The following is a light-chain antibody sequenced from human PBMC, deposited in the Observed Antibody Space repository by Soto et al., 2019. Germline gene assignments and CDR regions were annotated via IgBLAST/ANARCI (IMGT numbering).Light chain of an antibody. CDR1: QSVSSY. V-gene: IGKV3-11*01. J-gene: IGKJ4*01. CDR2: DAS. CDR3: QQRSNGLT. Sequence: EIVLTQSPATLSLSPGERATLSCRASQSVSSYLAWYQHKPGQAPRLLIYDASNRATGIPARFSGSGSGTDFTLTIRRLEPEDLAVYYCQQRSNGLTFGGGTKVEIK.